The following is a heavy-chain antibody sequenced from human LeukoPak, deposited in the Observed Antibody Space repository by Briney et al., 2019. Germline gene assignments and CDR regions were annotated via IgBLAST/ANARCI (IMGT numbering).Heavy chain of an antibody. D-gene: IGHD7-27*01. V-gene: IGHV3-15*01. Sequence: KPGGSLRLSCAASGFTFSDAWMSWVRQAPGKGREWVGRIKSKIDGGTTDYAAPVKGRFTISRDDSENTLYLQMNSLKTEDTAVYYCTTGTGEKYWGQGTLVTVSS. CDR3: TTGTGEKY. CDR2: IKSKIDGGTT. J-gene: IGHJ4*02. CDR1: GFTFSDAW.